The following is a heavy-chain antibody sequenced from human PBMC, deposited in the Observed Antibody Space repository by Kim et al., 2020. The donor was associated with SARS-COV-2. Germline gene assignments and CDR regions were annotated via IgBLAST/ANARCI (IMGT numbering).Heavy chain of an antibody. J-gene: IGHJ4*02. V-gene: IGHV1-18*01. CDR3: ARDPLGGYADY. D-gene: IGHD3-16*01. Sequence: TNYAQKLQGRVTMTQDTSTSTAYMELRSLRSDDTAVYYCARDPLGGYADYLGQGTLVTVSS. CDR2: T.